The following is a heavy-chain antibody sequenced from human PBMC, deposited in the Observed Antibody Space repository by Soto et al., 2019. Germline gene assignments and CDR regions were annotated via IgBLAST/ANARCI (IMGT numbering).Heavy chain of an antibody. J-gene: IGHJ4*02. Sequence: EVQLLEAGGGLVQPGGSLRLTCAASGFSFNNYAMSWVRQAPGKGLEWVSTISGSGTGGRTYYADSTKGRFTISSDNSKDTLYLQMNSLRAEDTAVYYCARDPGTYAFPYYFDNWGQGTLVTVSS. CDR1: GFSFNNYA. D-gene: IGHD3-3*01. CDR3: ARDPGTYAFPYYFDN. V-gene: IGHV3-23*01. CDR2: ISGSGTGGRT.